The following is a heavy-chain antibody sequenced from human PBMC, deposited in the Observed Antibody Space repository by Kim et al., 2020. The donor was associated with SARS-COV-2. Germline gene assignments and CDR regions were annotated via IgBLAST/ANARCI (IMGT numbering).Heavy chain of an antibody. V-gene: IGHV3-20*01. CDR2: IKRDGDST. CDR1: GFTFNDYG. CDR3: ARGLRSGRIDL. D-gene: IGHD3-3*01. J-gene: IGHJ5*02. Sequence: GGSLRLSCAASGFTFNDYGMSWVRRAPGKGLELVSGIKRDGDSTCYADSVKGRFTISRDNSKNSLYLQMNSLRAEDTALYHCARGLRSGRIDLWGQGILVTVSS.